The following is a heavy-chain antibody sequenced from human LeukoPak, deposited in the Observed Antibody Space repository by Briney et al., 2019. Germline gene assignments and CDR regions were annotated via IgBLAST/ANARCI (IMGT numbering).Heavy chain of an antibody. CDR2: ISSSGLTI. V-gene: IGHV3-48*03. CDR3: ARERVTTGGDAFDI. J-gene: IGHJ3*02. Sequence: GGSLRLSCAASGFTFSSYEMTWVGQAPGKGLEGVSYISSSGLTIYYADSVRGRFTISRDNAKNSLYLQMNSLRAEDTAVYYCARERVTTGGDAFDIWGQGTMVTVSS. CDR1: GFTFSSYE. D-gene: IGHD4-17*01.